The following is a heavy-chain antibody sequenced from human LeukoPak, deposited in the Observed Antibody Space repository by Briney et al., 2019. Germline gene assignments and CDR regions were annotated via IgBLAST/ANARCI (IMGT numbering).Heavy chain of an antibody. CDR3: ARSLLLGTSVDY. CDR1: GFTFSSFS. V-gene: IGHV3-48*02. Sequence: GGSLRLSCAASGFTFSSFSMNWVRQAPGKGLEWVSYISGSSSTIYYADSVKGRFTISRDDAKNSLYLQMNSLRDEDTAVYYCARSLLLGTSVDYWGQGTLVTVSS. CDR2: ISGSSSTI. J-gene: IGHJ4*02. D-gene: IGHD3-22*01.